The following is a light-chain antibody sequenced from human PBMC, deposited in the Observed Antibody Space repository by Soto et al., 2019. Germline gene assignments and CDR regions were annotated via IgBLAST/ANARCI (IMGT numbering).Light chain of an antibody. J-gene: IGLJ1*01. CDR1: GSNIGSNT. Sequence: QPVLTQPPSASGTPGQRVTISCSGTGSNIGSNTVSWYQQLPGTAPKLLIYDDDKRPSGIPDRFSGSKSGTSATLGITGFQTGDEADYYCGSWDSSLSAYVFGTGTKLTVL. V-gene: IGLV1-51*01. CDR2: DDD. CDR3: GSWDSSLSAYV.